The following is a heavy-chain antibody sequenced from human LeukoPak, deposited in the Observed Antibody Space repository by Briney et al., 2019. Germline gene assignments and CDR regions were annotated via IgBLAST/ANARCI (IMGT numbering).Heavy chain of an antibody. CDR3: ARYSRLLREKNPFDV. Sequence: SETLSLTCSVSGDSINGYYWSWIRQPPGKGLEWIGYIYYTGGINYNPSLKSRVTMSVDTSKNQFSLKLISVTAADTAVYYCARYSRLLREKNPFDVWGQGTMVTVSS. V-gene: IGHV4-59*08. D-gene: IGHD4-17*01. CDR1: GDSINGYY. CDR2: IYYTGGI. J-gene: IGHJ3*01.